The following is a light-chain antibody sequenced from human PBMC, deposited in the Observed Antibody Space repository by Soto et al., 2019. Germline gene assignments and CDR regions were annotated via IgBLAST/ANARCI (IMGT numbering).Light chain of an antibody. V-gene: IGKV1-8*01. CDR2: AAS. J-gene: IGKJ4*01. Sequence: AIRMPQSPSSLSASTGDRVTITCRASQGISSYLAWYQQKPGKAPKLLVYAASTLQSGVPSRFSGSGSGTDFTLTISSLQSEDFATYYCQQCYSYPPTFGGGTKVEIK. CDR1: QGISSY. CDR3: QQCYSYPPT.